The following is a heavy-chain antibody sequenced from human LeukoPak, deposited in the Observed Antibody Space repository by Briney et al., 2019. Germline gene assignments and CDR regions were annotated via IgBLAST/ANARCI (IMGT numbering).Heavy chain of an antibody. CDR2: ITNSSSTI. Sequence: RGSLRLSCAASGFTFTRYSMNWVRQAPGKGLEWVSYITNSSSTIFYADSVKGRFTISRENAKNSLYLQMSSLRAEDTAVYYCTTAKNDHWGQGTLVTVSS. CDR3: TTAKNDH. V-gene: IGHV3-48*04. CDR1: GFTFTRYS. J-gene: IGHJ4*02.